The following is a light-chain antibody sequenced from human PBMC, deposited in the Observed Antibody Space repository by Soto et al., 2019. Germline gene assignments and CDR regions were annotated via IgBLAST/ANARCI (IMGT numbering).Light chain of an antibody. Sequence: QSALTQPRSVSGSPGQSVTISCSGTSSDVGAYNLVSWYQQHPGKAPKLMIHDVSARPSGVPDRFSGSKSGNTASLTISGLQAEDEADYYCCSYAGRYPWLFGGGTQLTVL. CDR3: CSYAGRYPWL. CDR2: DVS. CDR1: SSDVGAYNL. J-gene: IGLJ3*02. V-gene: IGLV2-11*01.